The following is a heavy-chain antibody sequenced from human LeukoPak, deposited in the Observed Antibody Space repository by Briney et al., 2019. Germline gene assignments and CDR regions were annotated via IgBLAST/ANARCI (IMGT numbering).Heavy chain of an antibody. CDR2: INGDGSTA. Sequence: GGSLRLSCAASGFTFSSYWMHWVRQAPGKGLVWVSRINGDGSTASYADSVKGRFTISRDNAKNSLYLQMNSLRAEDTALYYCARALAVAATPYYYFDYWGQGTLVTVSS. CDR3: ARALAVAATPYYYFDY. D-gene: IGHD2-15*01. J-gene: IGHJ4*02. CDR1: GFTFSSYW. V-gene: IGHV3-74*01.